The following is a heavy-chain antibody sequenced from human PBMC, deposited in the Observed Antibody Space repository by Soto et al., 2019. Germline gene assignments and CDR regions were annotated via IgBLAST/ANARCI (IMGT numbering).Heavy chain of an antibody. CDR1: GGSISSSSYY. Sequence: LSLTCTVSGGSISSSSYYWGWIRQPPGKGPEWIGSIYYSGSTYYNPSLKSRVTISVDTSKNQFSLKLSSVTAADTAVYYCARHRWKVLMVYHWGQGTLVTVSS. V-gene: IGHV4-39*01. J-gene: IGHJ4*02. D-gene: IGHD2-8*01. CDR2: IYYSGST. CDR3: ARHRWKVLMVYH.